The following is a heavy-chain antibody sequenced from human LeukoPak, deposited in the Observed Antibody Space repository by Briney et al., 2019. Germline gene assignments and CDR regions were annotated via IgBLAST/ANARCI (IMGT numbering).Heavy chain of an antibody. CDR2: ISSGSSHT. Sequence: GGSLRLSCAASGFTFNTYSMIWVRQAPGKGLEWVSFISSGSSHTFYADSVKGRFTISRDNAKNSLYLQMNSLRAEDTAVYYCAREDSYGFGIDYWGQGTLVTVSS. CDR1: GFTFNTYS. V-gene: IGHV3-21*01. CDR3: AREDSYGFGIDY. J-gene: IGHJ4*02. D-gene: IGHD5-18*01.